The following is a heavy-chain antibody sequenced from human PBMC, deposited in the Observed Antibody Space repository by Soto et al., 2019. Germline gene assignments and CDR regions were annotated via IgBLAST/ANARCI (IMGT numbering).Heavy chain of an antibody. D-gene: IGHD3-22*01. CDR2: IDSSGSPI. V-gene: IGHV3-11*01. CDR1: GFIFSDYY. CDR3: ARVVVTGSWRAPYRMDV. J-gene: IGHJ6*02. Sequence: QVQLVESGGGLVKPGGSRRVSCAASGFIFSDYYMSWNRQAPGKGLEWVSDIDSSGSPIYYADSVKSRFTISRENARRSLYVQMSSLGAEDTAVYYCARVVVTGSWRAPYRMDVWGQGTTVTVSS.